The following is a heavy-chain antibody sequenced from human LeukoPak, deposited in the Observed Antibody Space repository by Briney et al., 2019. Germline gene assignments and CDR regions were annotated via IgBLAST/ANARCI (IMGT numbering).Heavy chain of an antibody. CDR1: GFTFCSYS. Sequence: KPGGSLRLSCAASGFTFCSYSMNWLRPAPGKGLEWVSSISSSSSYIYYADSVKGRFTTSRDTAKNSLYLQMNRLRAEDTAVYFCARAGMCGYNNRMIDFWGKGNLVSVFS. CDR2: ISSSSSYI. D-gene: IGHD5-24*01. CDR3: ARAGMCGYNNRMIDF. V-gene: IGHV3-21*01. J-gene: IGHJ4*02.